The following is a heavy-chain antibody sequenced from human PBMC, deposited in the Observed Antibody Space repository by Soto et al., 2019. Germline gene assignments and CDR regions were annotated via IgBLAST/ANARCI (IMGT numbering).Heavy chain of an antibody. CDR3: ARELQGLYYFDY. CDR1: EYTFSSYT. Sequence: QVQLVQSGAEMKKPGASVKVSCKASEYTFSSYTLHWVRQAPGQRLEWMGWINAGNGDSKYSQKFQGRVSISRDTYASTASMELSSLTSEDTAVYYCARELQGLYYFDYWGQGTLVTVSS. J-gene: IGHJ4*02. D-gene: IGHD4-4*01. V-gene: IGHV1-3*01. CDR2: INAGNGDS.